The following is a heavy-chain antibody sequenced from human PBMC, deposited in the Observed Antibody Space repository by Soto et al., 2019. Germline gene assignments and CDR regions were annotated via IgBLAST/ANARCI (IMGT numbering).Heavy chain of an antibody. Sequence: QITLNESGPTLVKPTQTLTLTCTFSGFSFSTSQVGVGWIRQPPGKAQEWLALSYWDDDKRYSPSLRSRLSITKDTSKNQVVLTMTNMDPVDTGTYYCAHRPGGYLSGWDNGYFDYWGRGALVTVSS. V-gene: IGHV2-5*02. CDR1: GFSFSTSQVG. D-gene: IGHD6-19*01. J-gene: IGHJ4*02. CDR2: SYWDDDK. CDR3: AHRPGGYLSGWDNGYFDY.